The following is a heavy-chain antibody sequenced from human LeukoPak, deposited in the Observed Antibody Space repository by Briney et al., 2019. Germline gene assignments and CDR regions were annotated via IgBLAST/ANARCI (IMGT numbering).Heavy chain of an antibody. CDR3: ARDFGYGDYFFDD. J-gene: IGHJ4*02. CDR1: GESFSGYY. CDR2: INDRGNT. Sequence: SETLSLTCAVYGESFSGYYWSTIRQPPGKGLEWIGEINDRGNTNYNPSLKSRVTMSVDTSKNQFSLKLSSVTAADTAVYYCARDFGYGDYFFDDWGQGTLVTVSS. V-gene: IGHV4-34*01. D-gene: IGHD4-17*01.